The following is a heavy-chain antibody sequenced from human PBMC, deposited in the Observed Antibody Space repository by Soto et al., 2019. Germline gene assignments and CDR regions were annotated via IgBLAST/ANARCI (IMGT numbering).Heavy chain of an antibody. Sequence: PGESLKISCKGSGYRFASYWIGWVRQMPGKGLEWMGIIYPGDSDTRYSPPFQGQVTISADSSISTAYLQWSSLKASDSAMYFCARQVEDGYSFGYHYWGQGLQVTVSS. J-gene: IGHJ4*02. CDR1: GYRFASYW. D-gene: IGHD5-18*01. CDR2: IYPGDSDT. CDR3: ARQVEDGYSFGYHY. V-gene: IGHV5-51*01.